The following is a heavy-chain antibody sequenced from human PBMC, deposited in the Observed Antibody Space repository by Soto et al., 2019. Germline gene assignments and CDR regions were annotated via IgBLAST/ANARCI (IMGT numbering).Heavy chain of an antibody. J-gene: IGHJ6*02. CDR1: GHSISSSNW. Sequence: SETLSLTCTVSGHSISSSNWWSWVRQPPGKGLEWMGEIYHSGSTNYNPSLNSRVTLSVDKSKTHFSLKLVSVTAAFTPVFYSETDMTTLCTSAGVYYYYYGLDVWGQGTTVNVSS. V-gene: IGHV4-4*02. CDR2: IYHSGST. CDR3: ETDMTTLCTSAGVYYYYYGLDV. D-gene: IGHD4-17*01.